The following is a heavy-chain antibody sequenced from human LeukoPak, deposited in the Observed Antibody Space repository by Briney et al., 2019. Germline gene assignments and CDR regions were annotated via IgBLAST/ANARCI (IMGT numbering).Heavy chain of an antibody. V-gene: IGHV3-23*01. J-gene: IGHJ4*02. CDR2: ISGSGGST. CDR3: ARDAGLHYYDSSDYLD. Sequence: GGSLRLSCAASGFTFSSYAMSWVRQAPGKGLEWVSAISGSGGSTYYADSVKGRFTISRDNSKNTLYLQMNSLRAEDTAVYYCARDAGLHYYDSSDYLDWGQGTLVTVSS. D-gene: IGHD3-22*01. CDR1: GFTFSSYA.